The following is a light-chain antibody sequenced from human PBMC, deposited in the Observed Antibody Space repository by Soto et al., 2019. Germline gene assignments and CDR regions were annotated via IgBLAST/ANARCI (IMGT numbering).Light chain of an antibody. CDR3: NSYTSSSTLPYV. V-gene: IGLV2-14*01. CDR1: SSDVGGYNY. CDR2: DVI. Sequence: QSALTQPASVSGSPGQSITISCTGTSSDVGGYNYVSWYQQHPGKAPKCMIYDVIKRPSGVSNRFSGSKSGNTASLTISGLQAEDDADYYCNSYTSSSTLPYVFGTGTKLTVL. J-gene: IGLJ1*01.